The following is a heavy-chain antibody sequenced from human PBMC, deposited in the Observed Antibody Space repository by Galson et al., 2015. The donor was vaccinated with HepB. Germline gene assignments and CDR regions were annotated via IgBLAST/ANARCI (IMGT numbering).Heavy chain of an antibody. CDR1: GGTFSSYA. V-gene: IGHV1-46*01. CDR3: ARDLIVVVVAATPGGDRDYYYYGMDV. CDR2: INPSGGST. Sequence: SVKVSCKASGGTFSSYAISWVRQAPGQGLEWMGIINPSGGSTSYAQKFQGRVTMTRDTSTGTVYMELSSLRSEDTAVYYCARDLIVVVVAATPGGDRDYYYYGMDVWGQGTTVTVSS. J-gene: IGHJ6*02. D-gene: IGHD2-15*01.